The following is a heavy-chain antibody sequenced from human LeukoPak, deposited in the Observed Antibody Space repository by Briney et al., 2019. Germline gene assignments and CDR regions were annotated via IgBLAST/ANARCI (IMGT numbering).Heavy chain of an antibody. V-gene: IGHV3-21*01. CDR3: AKVVAAATIDY. D-gene: IGHD6-13*01. CDR2: ISSSSSYI. CDR1: GFTFSSYS. Sequence: GGSLRLSCAASGFTFSSYSMNWVRQAPGKGLEWVSSISSSSSYIYYADSVKGRFTISRDNSKNTLYLQMNSLRAEDTAVYYCAKVVAAATIDYWGQGTLVTVSS. J-gene: IGHJ4*02.